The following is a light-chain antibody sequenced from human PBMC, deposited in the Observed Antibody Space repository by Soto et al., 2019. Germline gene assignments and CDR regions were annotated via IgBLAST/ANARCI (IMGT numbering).Light chain of an antibody. CDR3: QAWDSSTVV. CDR2: QDT. V-gene: IGLV3-1*01. Sequence: SYELTQPPSVSVSPGQTANITCSGDELGDKYACWYQQKPGQSPVLVIYQDTRRPSGIPVRFSGSNSGNTATLTISGTQAMDEADFYCQAWDSSTVVFGGGTKLTVL. J-gene: IGLJ2*01. CDR1: ELGDKY.